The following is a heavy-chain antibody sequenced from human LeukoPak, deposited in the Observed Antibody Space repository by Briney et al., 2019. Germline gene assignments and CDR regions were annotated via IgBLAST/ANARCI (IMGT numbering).Heavy chain of an antibody. J-gene: IGHJ4*02. CDR1: GGTFSSYI. CDR3: ARDPRGRDSSSSGVGFDY. D-gene: IGHD6-6*01. V-gene: IGHV1-69*04. Sequence: SVKVSCKASGGTFSSYIISWVRQAPGQGLEWMGRIIPILGIANYAQKFQGRVTITADKSTSTAYMELSSLRSEDTAVYYCARDPRGRDSSSSGVGFDYWGQGTLVTVSS. CDR2: IIPILGIA.